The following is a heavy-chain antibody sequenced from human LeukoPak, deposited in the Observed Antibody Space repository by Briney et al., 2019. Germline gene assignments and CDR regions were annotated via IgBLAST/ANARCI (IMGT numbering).Heavy chain of an antibody. CDR2: ISAYNGNT. V-gene: IGHV1-18*04. J-gene: IGHJ6*04. D-gene: IGHD4-17*01. CDR1: GYTFTSYG. CDR3: ARDDDGDEDYYYYGMDV. Sequence: GASVKVSCKASGYTFTSYGISWVRQAPGQGLEWMGWISAYNGNTNYAQKLQGRVTVTTDTSTSTAYMELRSLRSDDTAVYYCARDDDGDEDYYYYGMDVWGKGTTVTVSS.